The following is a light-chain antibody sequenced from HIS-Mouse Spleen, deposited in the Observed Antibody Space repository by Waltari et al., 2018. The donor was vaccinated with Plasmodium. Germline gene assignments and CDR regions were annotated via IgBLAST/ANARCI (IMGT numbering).Light chain of an antibody. Sequence: EIVMTQSPATLSVSPGERATLSCRASQRVSSNLAWYQQKPGQAPRLLIYGASTRATGSPARFRGSGSGTEFTLTISSLQSEDFAVYYGQQYNNWSFTFGPGTKVDIK. V-gene: IGKV3-15*01. CDR3: QQYNNWSFT. CDR1: QRVSSN. CDR2: GAS. J-gene: IGKJ3*01.